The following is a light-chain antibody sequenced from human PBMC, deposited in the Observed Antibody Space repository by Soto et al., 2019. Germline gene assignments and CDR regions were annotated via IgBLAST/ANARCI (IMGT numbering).Light chain of an antibody. V-gene: IGLV3-21*04. Sequence: SYELTQPPSVSVAPGKTARITCGGNNIGSTSVHWYQQKPGQAPVLVIYYDNTRPSGSPERISGSNSGNTATLPFSRVAAGDEADYYCQVWDTSSDHVVFGGGTKVTVL. CDR3: QVWDTSSDHVV. J-gene: IGLJ2*01. CDR2: YDN. CDR1: NIGSTS.